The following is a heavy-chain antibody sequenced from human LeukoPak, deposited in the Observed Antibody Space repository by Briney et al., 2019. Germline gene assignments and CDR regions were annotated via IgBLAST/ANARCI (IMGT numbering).Heavy chain of an antibody. D-gene: IGHD5-18*01. CDR3: AKRSGYSYGTLFDY. CDR1: GFTFSDYY. J-gene: IGHJ4*02. V-gene: IGHV3-23*01. Sequence: GGSLRLSCAASGFTFSDYYMGWIRQAPGKGLEWVSAISGSGGSTYYADSVKGRFTISRDNSKNTLYLQMNSLRAEDTAVYYCAKRSGYSYGTLFDYWGQGTLVTVSS. CDR2: ISGSGGST.